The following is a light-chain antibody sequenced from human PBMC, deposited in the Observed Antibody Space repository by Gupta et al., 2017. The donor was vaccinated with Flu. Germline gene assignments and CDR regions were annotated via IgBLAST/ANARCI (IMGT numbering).Light chain of an antibody. CDR2: DNS. CDR3: QVWDSTMDHVV. Sequence: GGNNIGSKSATWYQQKPGQAPVLVVCDNSHRPSGIPERFSGSKSGTTATLTISRVEAGDEADYYCQVWDSTMDHVVFGGGTKLTVL. CDR1: NIGSKS. V-gene: IGLV3-21*02. J-gene: IGLJ2*01.